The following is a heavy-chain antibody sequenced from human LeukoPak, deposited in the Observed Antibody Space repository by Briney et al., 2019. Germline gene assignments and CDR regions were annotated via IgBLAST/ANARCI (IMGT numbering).Heavy chain of an antibody. D-gene: IGHD3-10*01. J-gene: IGHJ6*02. Sequence: ASVKVSCKASGYTFTSYYMHWVRQAPGQGLEWMGIINPSGGSTSYAQKFQGRVTMTRDTSTSTVYMELSSLRSEDTAVYYCAREATYYGSGSNYGTDVWGQGTTVTVSS. CDR1: GYTFTSYY. V-gene: IGHV1-46*01. CDR2: INPSGGST. CDR3: AREATYYGSGSNYGTDV.